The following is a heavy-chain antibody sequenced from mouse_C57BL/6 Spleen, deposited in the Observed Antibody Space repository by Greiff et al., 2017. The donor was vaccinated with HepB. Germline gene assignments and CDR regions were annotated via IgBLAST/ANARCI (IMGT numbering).Heavy chain of an antibody. D-gene: IGHD1-1*01. CDR1: GFSFNTYA. CDR3: VRHGDYGSRDWYFDV. J-gene: IGHJ1*03. Sequence: DVMLVESGGGLVQPKGSLKLSCAASGFSFNTYAMNWVRQAPGKGLEWVARIRSKSNNYATYYADSVKDRFTISRDDSESMLYLQMNNLKTEDTAMYYCVRHGDYGSRDWYFDVWGTGTTVTVSS. CDR2: IRSKSNNYAT. V-gene: IGHV10-1*01.